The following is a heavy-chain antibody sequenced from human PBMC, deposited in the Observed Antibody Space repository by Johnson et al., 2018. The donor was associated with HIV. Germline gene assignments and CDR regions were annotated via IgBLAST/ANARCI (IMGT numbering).Heavy chain of an antibody. CDR1: GFTFSNYD. J-gene: IGHJ3*02. CDR3: AKVAVATAAGGVGLNI. CDR2: IGTAGDT. D-gene: IGHD6-13*01. V-gene: IGHV3-13*01. Sequence: VQLVESGGGLVQPGGSLRLSCAASGFTFSNYDMHWVRQATGKGLEWVSAIGTAGDTYYPGSVKGRFTISRENAKNSLYLQMNSLRADDTAVYYCAKVAVATAAGGVGLNIWGPGTMVTVSS.